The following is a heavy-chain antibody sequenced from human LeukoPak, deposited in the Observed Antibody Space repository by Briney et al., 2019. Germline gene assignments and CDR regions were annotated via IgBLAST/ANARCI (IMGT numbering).Heavy chain of an antibody. D-gene: IGHD1-26*01. CDR2: INHSGST. CDR3: ARGCGRYYMDV. Sequence: SETLSLTCAVYGGSFSGYYWSWIRQPPGKGLEWIGEINHSGSTNYNPSLKSRVTISVDTSKNQFSLKLSSVTAADTAVYYCARGCGRYYMDVWGKGTTVTVSS. V-gene: IGHV4-34*01. J-gene: IGHJ6*03. CDR1: GGSFSGYY.